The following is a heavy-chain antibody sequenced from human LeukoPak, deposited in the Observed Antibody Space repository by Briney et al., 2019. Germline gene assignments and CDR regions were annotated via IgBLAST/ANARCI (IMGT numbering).Heavy chain of an antibody. D-gene: IGHD5-12*01. V-gene: IGHV4-39*07. CDR1: GGSISSSSYY. CDR3: ARGYTSGYDYFDY. CDR2: IYYSGST. J-gene: IGHJ4*02. Sequence: PSETLSLTCTVSGGSISSSSYYWGWIRQPPGKGLEWIGSIYYSGSTYYNPSLKSRVTISVDTSKNQFSLKLSSVTAADTAVYYCARGYTSGYDYFDYWGQGTLVTVSS.